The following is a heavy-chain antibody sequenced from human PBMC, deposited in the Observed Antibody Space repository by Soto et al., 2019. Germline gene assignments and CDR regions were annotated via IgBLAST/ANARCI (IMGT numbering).Heavy chain of an antibody. V-gene: IGHV4-39*01. CDR2: IYYSGST. CDR3: ASPKIAFYNWFDP. CDR1: GGSISSSSYY. D-gene: IGHD3-3*02. J-gene: IGHJ5*02. Sequence: QLQLQESGPGLVKPSETLSLTCTVSGGSISSSSYYWGWIRQPPGKGLVWIGSIYYSGSTYYNPSRNSRVTISVDTSKNQFSLKLSSVTAADTAVYYCASPKIAFYNWFDPWGQGTLVTVSS.